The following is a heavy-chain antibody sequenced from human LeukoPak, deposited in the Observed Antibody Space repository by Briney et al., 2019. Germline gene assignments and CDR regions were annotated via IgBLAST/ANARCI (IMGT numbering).Heavy chain of an antibody. Sequence: ASVKVSCTASGGTFSNHAFSWVRQAPGQGLEWMGGIIPIDDSTNYVQKFQDRVMITADEATNIIYMELGSLKSEDTAEYYCARHSGHSSWYYGLDVWGQGTTVIVSS. J-gene: IGHJ6*02. CDR1: GGTFSNHA. V-gene: IGHV1-69*13. D-gene: IGHD6-13*01. CDR2: IIPIDDST. CDR3: ARHSGHSSWYYGLDV.